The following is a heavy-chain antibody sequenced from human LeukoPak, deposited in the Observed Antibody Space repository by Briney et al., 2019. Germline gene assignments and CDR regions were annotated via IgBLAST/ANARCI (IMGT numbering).Heavy chain of an antibody. D-gene: IGHD4-17*01. CDR1: GVSISSYY. Sequence: SETLSLTCAVSGVSISSYYWSWIRQPPGKGLEWIGYIYYSGSTNYNPSLKSRVTISVDTSKNQFSLKLSSVTAADTAVYYCARGGTTVTRDWGQGTLVTVSS. CDR2: IYYSGST. J-gene: IGHJ4*02. V-gene: IGHV4-59*01. CDR3: ARGGTTVTRD.